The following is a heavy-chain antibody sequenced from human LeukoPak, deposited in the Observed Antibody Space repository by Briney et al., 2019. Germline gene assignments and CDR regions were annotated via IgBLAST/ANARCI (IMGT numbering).Heavy chain of an antibody. V-gene: IGHV4-38-2*01. Sequence: SEALSLTCAVSGYSIISGYFWGWIRQPPGKGLEWIGTIYHSGSTYYNPSLKSRVTISVDTSKNQFSLKLSSVTAADTAVYFCAKSGYDYPPYFDYWGQGTLVTVSS. CDR3: AKSGYDYPPYFDY. CDR1: GYSIISGYF. J-gene: IGHJ4*02. D-gene: IGHD5-12*01. CDR2: IYHSGST.